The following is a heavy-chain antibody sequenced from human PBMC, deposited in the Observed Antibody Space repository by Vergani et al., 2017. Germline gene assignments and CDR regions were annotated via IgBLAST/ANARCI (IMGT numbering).Heavy chain of an antibody. V-gene: IGHV3-43*01. D-gene: IGHD6-19*01. Sequence: EVQLVESGGVVVQPGGSLRLSCAASGFTFDDYTMHWVRQAPGKGLEWVSLISWDGGSTYYADSVKGRFTISRDNSKNSLYLQMNSLRTEDTALYYCAKDISGWPEYSYYYYGMDVWGQGTTVTVSS. J-gene: IGHJ6*02. CDR3: AKDISGWPEYSYYYYGMDV. CDR1: GFTFDDYT. CDR2: ISWDGGST.